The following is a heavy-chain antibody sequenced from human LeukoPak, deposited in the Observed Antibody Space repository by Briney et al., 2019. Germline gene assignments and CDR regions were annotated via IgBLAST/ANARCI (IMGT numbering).Heavy chain of an antibody. Sequence: PSETLSLTCAVYGGSFSGYYWSWIRQPPGKGLEWIGEINHSGSTNYNPSLKSRVTISVDTSKNQFSLKLSSVTAADTAVYYCAREGNKSDYWGQGTLVTVSS. CDR3: AREGNKSDY. V-gene: IGHV4-34*01. D-gene: IGHD4-23*01. CDR1: GGSFSGYY. J-gene: IGHJ4*02. CDR2: INHSGST.